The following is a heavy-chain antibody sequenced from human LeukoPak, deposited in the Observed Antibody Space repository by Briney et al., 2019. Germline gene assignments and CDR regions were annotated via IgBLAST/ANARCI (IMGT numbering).Heavy chain of an antibody. CDR2: ISAYNGNT. CDR1: GYTFTSYG. Sequence: GASVKVSCKASGYTFTSYGISWVRQAPGQGLEWMGWISAYNGNTNYAQKLQGRVTMTTDTSTSTAYMELRSLRSDDTAVYYCARDAPSGGDDYGDPDAFDIWGQGTMVTVSS. CDR3: ARDAPSGGDDYGDPDAFDI. J-gene: IGHJ3*02. D-gene: IGHD4-17*01. V-gene: IGHV1-18*01.